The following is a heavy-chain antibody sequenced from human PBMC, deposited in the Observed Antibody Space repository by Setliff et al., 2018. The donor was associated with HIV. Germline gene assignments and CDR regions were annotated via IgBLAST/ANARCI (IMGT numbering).Heavy chain of an antibody. Sequence: RASVKVSCKASGYIFTDYYMHWVRQAPGQELGWMGRINPNSGGTNYAQKFQGRVTMTTDTSTRTAYMELGNLRSDDTAVYYCARRGYSYDTSGYYYYFDYWGQGTLVTVSS. D-gene: IGHD3-22*01. CDR2: INPNSGGT. CDR1: GYIFTDYY. V-gene: IGHV1-2*06. CDR3: ARRGYSYDTSGYYYYFDY. J-gene: IGHJ4*02.